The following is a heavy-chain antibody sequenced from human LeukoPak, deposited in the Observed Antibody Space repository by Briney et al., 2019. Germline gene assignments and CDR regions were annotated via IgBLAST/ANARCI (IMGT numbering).Heavy chain of an antibody. CDR3: ARGINSWQVDY. D-gene: IGHD6-13*01. CDR1: GYTFTGYY. J-gene: IGHJ4*02. CDR2: MNPNSGNT. V-gene: IGHV1-8*02. Sequence: ASVKVSCKASGYTFTGYYMHWVRQATGQGLEWMGWMNPNSGNTGYAQKFQGRVTMTRNTSISTAYMELSSLRSEDTAVYYCARGINSWQVDYWGQGTLVTVSS.